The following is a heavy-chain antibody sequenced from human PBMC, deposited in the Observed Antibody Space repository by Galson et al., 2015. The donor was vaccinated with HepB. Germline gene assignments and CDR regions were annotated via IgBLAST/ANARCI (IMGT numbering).Heavy chain of an antibody. CDR3: AKVQRPIAVAGTFDY. CDR1: GFTFSSYA. J-gene: IGHJ4*02. D-gene: IGHD6-19*01. Sequence: SLRLSCAASGFTFSSYAMSWVRQAPGNGLEWVSTISGSGDITYYADSVKGRFTISRDNSKNTLHLQTNSLRADDTAVYYCAKVQRPIAVAGTFDYWGQGILVTVSS. V-gene: IGHV3-23*01. CDR2: ISGSGDIT.